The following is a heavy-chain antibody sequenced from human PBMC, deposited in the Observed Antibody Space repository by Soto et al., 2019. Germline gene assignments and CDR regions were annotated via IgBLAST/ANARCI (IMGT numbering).Heavy chain of an antibody. J-gene: IGHJ4*02. V-gene: IGHV4-34*01. D-gene: IGHD6-13*01. CDR1: GGSFSGYY. Sequence: SETLSLPGAVYGGSFSGYYWSWIRQPPGKGLEWIGEINHSGSTNYNPSLKSRVTISVDTSKNQFSLKLSSVTAADTAVYYCARVAAGHSYFDYWGQGTLVTVSS. CDR2: INHSGST. CDR3: ARVAAGHSYFDY.